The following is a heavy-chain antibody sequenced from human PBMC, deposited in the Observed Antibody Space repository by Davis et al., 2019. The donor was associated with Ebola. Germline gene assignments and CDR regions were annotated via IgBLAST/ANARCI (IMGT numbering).Heavy chain of an antibody. CDR3: ARQEGTGVVVAANSQIAFDP. D-gene: IGHD2-15*01. V-gene: IGHV5-10-1*01. J-gene: IGHJ5*02. Sequence: PGGSLRLSCQGSGYSFTSYWITWVRQMPGKGLEWMGRIDPSDSYTNYSPSFQGHVTISADKSISTAYLQWSSLKASDTAMYYCARQEGTGVVVAANSQIAFDPWGQGTLVTVSS. CDR2: IDPSDSYT. CDR1: GYSFTSYW.